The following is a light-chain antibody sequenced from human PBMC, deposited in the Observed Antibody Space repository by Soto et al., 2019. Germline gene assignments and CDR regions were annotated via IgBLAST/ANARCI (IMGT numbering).Light chain of an antibody. Sequence: IQMTQSPSSLSASVGDRVTITCQASQDISNYLNWYQQKPGKAPKLLIYDASNLETGVPSRFSGSGSGTDFTLTISSLQPEDFATYYCQQSYSNPRTFGQGTVVDIK. CDR1: QDISNY. CDR3: QQSYSNPRT. J-gene: IGKJ1*01. V-gene: IGKV1-33*01. CDR2: DAS.